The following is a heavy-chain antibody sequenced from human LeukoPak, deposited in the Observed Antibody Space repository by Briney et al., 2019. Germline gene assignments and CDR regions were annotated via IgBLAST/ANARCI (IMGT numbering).Heavy chain of an antibody. D-gene: IGHD2-2*01. J-gene: IGHJ4*02. CDR1: GGPFSGYY. V-gene: IGHV4-34*01. Sequence: PSETLSLTCAVYGGPFSGYYSSWIRQPPGKGLEWIGEINHSGSTNYNPSLKSRVTISVDTSKNQFSLKLSSVTAADTAVYYCARGGGSTPYYFDYWGQGTLVTVSS. CDR2: INHSGST. CDR3: ARGGGSTPYYFDY.